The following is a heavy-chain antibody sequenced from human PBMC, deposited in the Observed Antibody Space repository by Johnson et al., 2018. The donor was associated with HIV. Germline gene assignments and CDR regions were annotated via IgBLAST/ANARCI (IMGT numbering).Heavy chain of an antibody. Sequence: QVQLVESGGGLVKPGGSLRLSCAAPGLTFSDYYMTWIRQAPGKGLEWVSYISSSGSTMYYADSVKGRFTISRDNAKNSLYLQMNSLRAEDTAVYYCARDEYPLRAAAWKSAFDIWGQGTMVTVSS. V-gene: IGHV3-11*04. D-gene: IGHD6-13*01. J-gene: IGHJ3*02. CDR3: ARDEYPLRAAAWKSAFDI. CDR2: ISSSGSTM. CDR1: GLTFSDYY.